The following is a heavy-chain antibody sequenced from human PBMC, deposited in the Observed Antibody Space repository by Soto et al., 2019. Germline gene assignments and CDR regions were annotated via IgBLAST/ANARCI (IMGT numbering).Heavy chain of an antibody. CDR1: GGSFSGYY. V-gene: IGHV4-34*01. J-gene: IGHJ6*02. D-gene: IGHD6-13*01. Sequence: QVQLQQWGAGLLKPSETLSLTCAVYGGSFSGYYWSWIRQPPGKGLEWIGEINHSGSTNYNPSLKSRVTISVDTSKNQFSLKLSSVTAADTAVYYCARGIAAAGIGGDGMDVWGQGTTVTVSS. CDR2: INHSGST. CDR3: ARGIAAAGIGGDGMDV.